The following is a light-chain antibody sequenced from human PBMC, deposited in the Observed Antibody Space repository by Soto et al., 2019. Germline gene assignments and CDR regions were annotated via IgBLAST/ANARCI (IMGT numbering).Light chain of an antibody. J-gene: IGLJ1*01. CDR3: SSYTSSSTL. V-gene: IGLV2-14*03. CDR1: SSDVGAYNY. Sequence: QSVLTKPASVNGAPGQSITISCAGTSSDVGAYNYVSWYQHHPGKAPKLIIYDVTNRPSGVSNRFSGSKSGNTASLIISGLQADDEADYYCSSYTSSSTLFGIGTKVTVL. CDR2: DVT.